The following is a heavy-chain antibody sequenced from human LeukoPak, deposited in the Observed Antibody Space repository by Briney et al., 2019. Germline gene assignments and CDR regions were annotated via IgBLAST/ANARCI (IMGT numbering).Heavy chain of an antibody. CDR3: ARGVEPLAANTLAY. Sequence: TGGSLRLSCAASGFTLSDYWMNWVRQAPGKGLEWVSVLYSDGNTKYADSVQGRFTISRDNSKNTLYLETNSLSPDDTAVYYCARGVEPLAANTLAYWGQGTLVTVSS. V-gene: IGHV3-53*01. CDR2: LYSDGNT. CDR1: GFTLSDYW. D-gene: IGHD1-14*01. J-gene: IGHJ4*02.